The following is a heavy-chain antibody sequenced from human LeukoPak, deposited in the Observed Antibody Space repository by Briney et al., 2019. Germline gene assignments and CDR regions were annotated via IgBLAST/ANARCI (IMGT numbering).Heavy chain of an antibody. Sequence: ASVKVSCKPSGYTFNVYYMHWVRQAPGQGLEWMGWINPNSGATNYAQKFRGRVTMTRDTSITTAYMELSRLRSDDTAVYYCARGIRAYGDYGDYFDYWGQGTLVTVSS. CDR3: ARGIRAYGDYGDYFDY. V-gene: IGHV1-2*02. D-gene: IGHD4-17*01. CDR2: INPNSGAT. J-gene: IGHJ4*02. CDR1: GYTFNVYY.